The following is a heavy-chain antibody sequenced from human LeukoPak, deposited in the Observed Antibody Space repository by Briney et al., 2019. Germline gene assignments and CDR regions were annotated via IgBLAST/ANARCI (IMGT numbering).Heavy chain of an antibody. V-gene: IGHV1-24*01. J-gene: IGHJ4*02. D-gene: IGHD3-16*01. CDR3: ARGTGTTFGPY. CDR1: GYTLTELS. CDR2: FDPEDGET. Sequence: ASVKVSCKVSGYTLTELSMHWVRQAPGKGLEWMGGFDPEDGETIYAQKFQGRVTITADESTSTAYMELSSLRSEDTAVYYCARGTGTTFGPYWGQGTLVTVSS.